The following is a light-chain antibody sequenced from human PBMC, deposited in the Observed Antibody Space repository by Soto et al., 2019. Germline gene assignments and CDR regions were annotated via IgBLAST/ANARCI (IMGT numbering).Light chain of an antibody. Sequence: DIHMTQSPSTLSASLGGIVTITFRASQSISSWLAWYQQKPGKAPKLLMYKASTLESGVPSRFSGSGSGTEFTLTISSLQPDDFATYYCQQYNSYIWTFGQGTKVDIK. CDR2: KAS. CDR1: QSISSW. CDR3: QQYNSYIWT. V-gene: IGKV1-5*03. J-gene: IGKJ1*01.